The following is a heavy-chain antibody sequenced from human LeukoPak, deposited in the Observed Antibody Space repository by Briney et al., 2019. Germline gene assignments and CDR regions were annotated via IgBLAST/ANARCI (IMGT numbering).Heavy chain of an antibody. J-gene: IGHJ4*02. Sequence: SETLSLTCTVSGDSISGYYWNWIRLPAGKRLEWIGRIYSSGSTNYNPSPKSRVTMSVDTSKNQFYLKLSSVTAADTAVYYCAGEPYDDSSGYWDYWGQGTLVTVSS. CDR2: IYSSGST. D-gene: IGHD3-22*01. V-gene: IGHV4-4*07. CDR3: AGEPYDDSSGYWDY. CDR1: GDSISGYY.